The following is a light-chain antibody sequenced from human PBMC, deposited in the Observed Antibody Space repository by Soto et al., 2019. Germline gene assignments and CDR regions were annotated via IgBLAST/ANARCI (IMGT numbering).Light chain of an antibody. Sequence: SYELTQPPSVSVAPGQTARITCGGNNIGSKSVHWYQQKPGQAPLLVVYDDNDRPSGIPERFSGSNSGNTATLTISRVEAGDEDDYYCKVWDNSDHSYVVFGGGTKLTVL. CDR2: DDN. CDR3: KVWDNSDHSYVV. V-gene: IGLV3-21*02. CDR1: NIGSKS. J-gene: IGLJ2*01.